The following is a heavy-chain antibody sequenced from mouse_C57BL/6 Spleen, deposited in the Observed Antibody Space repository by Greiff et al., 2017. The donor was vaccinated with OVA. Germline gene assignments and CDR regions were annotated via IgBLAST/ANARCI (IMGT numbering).Heavy chain of an antibody. CDR1: GFSLTSYG. D-gene: IGHD1-1*01. CDR3: ARHNYYYGSRAMDY. CDR2: IWSDGST. J-gene: IGHJ4*01. Sequence: VQGVESGPGLVAPSQSLSITCTVSGFSLTSYGVHWVRQPPGKGLEWLVVIWSDGSTTYNSALKSRLSISKDNSKSQVFLKMNSLQTDDTAMYYCARHNYYYGSRAMDYWGQGTSVTVSS. V-gene: IGHV2-6-1*01.